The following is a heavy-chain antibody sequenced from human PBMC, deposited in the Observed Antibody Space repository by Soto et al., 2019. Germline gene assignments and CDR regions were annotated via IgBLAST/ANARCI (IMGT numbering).Heavy chain of an antibody. J-gene: IGHJ4*02. V-gene: IGHV4-39*01. CDR3: ARQRTTVVTQAYFDH. Sequence: NPAETLSLTCIVSVESISSSSYYWGWILQPPGKGLEWIGSIYYSGRTYYNPSFKSRVTISIDTSKNQFSLKLSSVTATDTAVYYCARQRTTVVTQAYFDHWGQGALVTVSS. CDR2: IYYSGRT. D-gene: IGHD2-21*02. CDR1: VESISSSSYY.